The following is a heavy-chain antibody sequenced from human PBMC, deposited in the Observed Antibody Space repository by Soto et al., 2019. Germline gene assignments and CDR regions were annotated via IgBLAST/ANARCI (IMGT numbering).Heavy chain of an antibody. V-gene: IGHV4-59*01. Sequence: PSETLSLTCTVSGGSISSYYWSWIRQPPGKGLEWIGYIYYSGSTNYNPSLKSRVTISVDTSKNQFSLKLSSVTAADTAVYYCARVRRYYYGSGRPNDAFDIWGQGTMVTVSS. CDR2: IYYSGST. J-gene: IGHJ3*02. CDR3: ARVRRYYYGSGRPNDAFDI. CDR1: GGSISSYY. D-gene: IGHD3-10*01.